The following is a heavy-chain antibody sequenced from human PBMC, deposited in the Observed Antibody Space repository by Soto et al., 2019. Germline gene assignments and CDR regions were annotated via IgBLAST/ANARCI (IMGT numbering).Heavy chain of an antibody. V-gene: IGHV1-46*01. CDR3: ARDYLSSKLSLSYFDY. CDR1: GYRFISHY. J-gene: IGHJ4*02. CDR2: INPSGGSA. D-gene: IGHD2-2*01. Sequence: GASVKVSCKASGYRFISHYMHWVLQAPGQGLEWMGFINPSGGSATLAQKFQGRVTMTRDTSTSTVYMELTILRSEDAAVYYCARDYLSSKLSLSYFDYWGQGTLVTVSS.